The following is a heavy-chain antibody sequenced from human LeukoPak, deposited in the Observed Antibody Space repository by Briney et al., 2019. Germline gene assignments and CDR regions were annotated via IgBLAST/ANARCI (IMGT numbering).Heavy chain of an antibody. CDR3: ARDQYMGEHAFDI. V-gene: IGHV4-38-2*02. J-gene: IGHJ3*02. CDR1: GYSISSGYY. CDR2: IYHSGST. Sequence: SETLSLTCTASGYSISSGYYWGWIRQPPGKGLEWIGSIYHSGSTYYNPSLKSRVTISVDTSKNQFSLKLSSVTAADTAVYYCARDQYMGEHAFDIWGQGTMVTVSS. D-gene: IGHD3-16*01.